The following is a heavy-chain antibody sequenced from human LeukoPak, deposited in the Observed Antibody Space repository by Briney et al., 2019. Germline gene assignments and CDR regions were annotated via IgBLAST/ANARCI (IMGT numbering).Heavy chain of an antibody. CDR2: ISGSGGST. CDR1: GFTFSSYA. J-gene: IGHJ3*02. CDR3: AKKLIPGPWYSGSYYRFDAFDI. Sequence: RGSLRLSCAASGFTFSSYAMSWVRQAPGKGLEWVSAISGSGGSTYYADSVKGRFTISRDNSKNTLYLQMNSLRAEDTAVYYCAKKLIPGPWYSGSYYRFDAFDIWGRGTMVTVSS. V-gene: IGHV3-23*01. D-gene: IGHD1-26*01.